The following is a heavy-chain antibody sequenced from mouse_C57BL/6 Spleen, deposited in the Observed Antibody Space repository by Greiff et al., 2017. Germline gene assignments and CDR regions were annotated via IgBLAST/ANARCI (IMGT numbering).Heavy chain of an antibody. CDR1: GYTFTSYW. D-gene: IGHD1-2*01. CDR2: IDPSDSYT. V-gene: IGHV1-50*01. Sequence: QVQLQQPGAELVKPGASVKLSCKASGYTFTSYWMQWVKQRPGQGLEWIGEIDPSDSYTNYNQKFKGKATLTVDTSSSTAYMQLSSRTSEDSAVYYCARRGTTAGAMDYWGQGTSVTVSS. CDR3: ARRGTTAGAMDY. J-gene: IGHJ4*01.